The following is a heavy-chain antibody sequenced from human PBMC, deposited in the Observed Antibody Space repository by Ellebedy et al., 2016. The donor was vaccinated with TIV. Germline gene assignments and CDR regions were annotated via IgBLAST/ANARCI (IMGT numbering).Heavy chain of an antibody. CDR2: IYYSGST. Sequence: MPSETLSLTCTVSGGSISRSTCYWGWIRQPPGKGLEWIGNIYYSGSTYYNPSLKSRGTISVDTSKNQFSLKLTSVTAADTAVYYCASLEMATILDAFDIWGQGTMVTVSS. CDR1: GGSISRSTCY. D-gene: IGHD5-24*01. CDR3: ASLEMATILDAFDI. J-gene: IGHJ3*02. V-gene: IGHV4-39*01.